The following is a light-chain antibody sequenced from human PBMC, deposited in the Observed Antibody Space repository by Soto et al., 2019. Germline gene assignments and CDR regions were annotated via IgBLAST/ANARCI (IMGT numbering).Light chain of an antibody. Sequence: EIVLTQSPGTLSLSPGERATLSCRASQSVSSSYLAWYQQKPGQAPRLLIYGASSRATGIPDRFSGSGSGTDFTRTISRLEPEDFAVYYCQQYGSSPQGFGQGNKVDIK. CDR1: QSVSSSY. CDR2: GAS. V-gene: IGKV3-20*01. CDR3: QQYGSSPQG. J-gene: IGKJ1*01.